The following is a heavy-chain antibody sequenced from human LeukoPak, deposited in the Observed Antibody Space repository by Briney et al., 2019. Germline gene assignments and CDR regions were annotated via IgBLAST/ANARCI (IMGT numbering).Heavy chain of an antibody. D-gene: IGHD1-26*01. CDR3: ARDPRIVGATYYFDY. CDR2: ISAYNGNT. J-gene: IGHJ4*02. Sequence: ASVKVSCMASGYTFTSYGISWVRQAPGQGLEWMGWISAYNGNTNYAQKLQGRVTMTTDTSTSTAYMELRSLRSDDTAVYYCARDPRIVGATYYFDYWGQGTLVTVSS. V-gene: IGHV1-18*01. CDR1: GYTFTSYG.